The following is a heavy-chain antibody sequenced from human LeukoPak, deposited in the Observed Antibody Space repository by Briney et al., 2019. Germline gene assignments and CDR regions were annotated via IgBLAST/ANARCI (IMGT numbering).Heavy chain of an antibody. J-gene: IGHJ6*02. CDR3: AKGKEGSYYGMDV. CDR2: ISSSGRTI. D-gene: IGHD3-10*01. Sequence: SGGSLRLSCAASGFTFSSYEMNWVRQAPGKGLEWVSYISSSGRTIKDADSVKGRFTISRDNSKNTLYLQMNSLRAEDTAVYYCAKGKEGSYYGMDVWGQGTTVTVSS. CDR1: GFTFSSYE. V-gene: IGHV3-48*03.